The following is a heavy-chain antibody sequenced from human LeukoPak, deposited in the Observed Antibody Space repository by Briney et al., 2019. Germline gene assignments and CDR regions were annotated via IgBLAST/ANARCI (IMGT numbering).Heavy chain of an antibody. CDR1: GYTFTSYG. V-gene: IGHV1-18*01. CDR3: ARVLDYYGSGPDAFDI. J-gene: IGHJ3*02. Sequence: VASVKVSCKASGYTFTSYGISWVRQAPGQGLEWMGWISAYNGNTNYAQKLQGRVTMTTDTSTSTAYMELRSLRSDDTAVYYCARVLDYYGSGPDAFDIWGQGTMVTVSS. D-gene: IGHD3-10*01. CDR2: ISAYNGNT.